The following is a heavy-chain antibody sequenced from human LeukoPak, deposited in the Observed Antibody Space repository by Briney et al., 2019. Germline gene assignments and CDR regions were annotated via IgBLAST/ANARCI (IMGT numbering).Heavy chain of an antibody. Sequence: ASVKVSCKASGYTFTSYGISWVRQAPGQGLEWMGWISAYNGNTNYAQKLQGRVTMTTDTSTSTAYMELWSLRSDDTAVYYCARDRPILSMGDDALDIWGQGTMVTVSS. CDR3: ARDRPILSMGDDALDI. CDR1: GYTFTSYG. D-gene: IGHD3-16*01. J-gene: IGHJ3*02. V-gene: IGHV1-18*01. CDR2: ISAYNGNT.